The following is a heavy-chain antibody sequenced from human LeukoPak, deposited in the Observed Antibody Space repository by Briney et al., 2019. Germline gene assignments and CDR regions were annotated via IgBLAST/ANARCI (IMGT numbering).Heavy chain of an antibody. J-gene: IGHJ4*02. CDR1: GYTFTGYY. CDR2: INPNSGGT. Sequence: GASVKVSCKASGYTFTGYYMHWVRQAPGQGLEWMGWINPNSGGTNYAQKFQGRVTMTRDTSISTAYMELSRLRSDDTAVYYCARGNVVVTAMYRDDYWGQGTLVTVSS. CDR3: ARGNVVVTAMYRDDY. V-gene: IGHV1-2*02. D-gene: IGHD2-21*02.